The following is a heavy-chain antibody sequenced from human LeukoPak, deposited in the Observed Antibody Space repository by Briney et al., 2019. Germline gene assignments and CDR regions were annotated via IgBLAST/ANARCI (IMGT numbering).Heavy chain of an antibody. CDR3: AKNAGRDSSSWCRYYYMDV. J-gene: IGHJ6*03. V-gene: IGHV3-33*06. CDR2: IWYDGSNK. D-gene: IGHD6-13*01. CDR1: GFTFSSYG. Sequence: GGSLRLSCAASGFTFSSYGMHWVRQAPGKGLEWVAVIWYDGSNKYYADSVKGRFTISRDNSKNTLYLQMNSLRAEDTAVYYCAKNAGRDSSSWCRYYYMDVWGLGTTVTVSS.